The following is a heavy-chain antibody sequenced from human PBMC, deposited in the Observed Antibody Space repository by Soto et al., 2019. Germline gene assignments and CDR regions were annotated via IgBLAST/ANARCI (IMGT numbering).Heavy chain of an antibody. CDR2: ISAYNGNT. D-gene: IGHD6-19*01. CDR1: GDTFTSYG. V-gene: IGHV1-18*01. CDR3: ARADLRGWAFSRDAFDI. J-gene: IGHJ3*02. Sequence: QVQLVQSGAEVKKPGASVKVSCKASGDTFTSYGISWVRQAPGQGREWMGWISAYNGNTNYAQKLQGRVTMTTDTSTSTAYMELRSLRSDDTAVYYCARADLRGWAFSRDAFDIWGQGTMVTVSS.